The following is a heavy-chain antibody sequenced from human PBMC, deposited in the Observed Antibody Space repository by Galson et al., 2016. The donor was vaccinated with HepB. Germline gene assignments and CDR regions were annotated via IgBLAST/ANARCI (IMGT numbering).Heavy chain of an antibody. CDR1: GYTHNYV. CDR2: INAGNGDT. V-gene: IGHV1-3*01. Sequence: SVKVSCKASGYTHNYVMHWVRQAPGQRLEWMGWINAGNGDTGHSQRFQGRVTIPRDTSANTAYMELSSLKSEDTAVYYCASGNCGGDCYLDYWGQGTLVTVSS. D-gene: IGHD2-21*02. CDR3: ASGNCGGDCYLDY. J-gene: IGHJ4*02.